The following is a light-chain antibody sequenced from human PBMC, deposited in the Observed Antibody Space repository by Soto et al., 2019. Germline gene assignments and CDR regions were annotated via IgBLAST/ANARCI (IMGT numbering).Light chain of an antibody. V-gene: IGLV1-51*02. J-gene: IGLJ2*01. Sequence: QSVLTQPPSVSAAPGQTVTISCSGSNSNIGNNYVSWYQQLPRTAPKLLIYENNKRPSGIPDLFSGSKSGTSATLGITGLQTGDEADYYCATWDDSLSAGVFGGGTKLTVL. CDR2: ENN. CDR3: ATWDDSLSAGV. CDR1: NSNIGNNY.